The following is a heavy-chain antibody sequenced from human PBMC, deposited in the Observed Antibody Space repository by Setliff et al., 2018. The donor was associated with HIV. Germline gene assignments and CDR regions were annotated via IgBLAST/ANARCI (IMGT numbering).Heavy chain of an antibody. Sequence: GGSLRLSCAASGFTSSSFSMYWVRQAPGKGLVWVSRVNSDGRSTNYADSVKGRFTMSRENAKNTLHLQMNSLRAEDTALYYCARGDQTGYYATYYYYMDLWGKGTTVTVSS. CDR3: ARGDQTGYYATYYYYMDL. V-gene: IGHV3-74*01. J-gene: IGHJ6*03. CDR2: VNSDGRST. CDR1: GFTSSSFS. D-gene: IGHD3-9*01.